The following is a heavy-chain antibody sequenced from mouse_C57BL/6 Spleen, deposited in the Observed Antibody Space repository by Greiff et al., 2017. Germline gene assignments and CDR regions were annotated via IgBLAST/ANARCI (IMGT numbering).Heavy chain of an antibody. CDR1: GYTFTSYW. CDR2: IDPSDSYT. D-gene: IGHD1-1*01. CDR3: ARSTTVVAKDYYAMGD. J-gene: IGHJ4*01. V-gene: IGHV1-50*01. Sequence: QVQLQQPGAELVKPGASVKLSCKASGYTFTSYWMQWVKQRPGQGLEWIGEIDPSDSYTNYNQKFKGKATLTVNTSSSTAYMQLSSLTSADSAVYYCARSTTVVAKDYYAMGDWGQGTSVTVSS.